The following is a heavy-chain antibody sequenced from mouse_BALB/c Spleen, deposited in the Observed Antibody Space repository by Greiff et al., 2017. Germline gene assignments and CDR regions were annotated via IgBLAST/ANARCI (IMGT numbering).Heavy chain of an antibody. CDR1: GFNIKDTY. V-gene: IGHV14-3*02. CDR2: IDPANGNT. J-gene: IGHJ2*01. CDR3: ARDYYGSSYQYYFDY. Sequence: VQLQQSGAELVKPGASVKLSCTASGFNIKDTYMHWVKQRPEQGLEWIGRIDPANGNTKYDPKFQGKATITADTSSNTAYLQLSSLTSEDTAVYYCARDYYGSSYQYYFDYWGQGTTLTVSS. D-gene: IGHD1-1*01.